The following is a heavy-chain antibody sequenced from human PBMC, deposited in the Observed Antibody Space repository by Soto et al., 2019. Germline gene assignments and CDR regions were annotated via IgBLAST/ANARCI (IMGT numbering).Heavy chain of an antibody. CDR2: IIPIFGTA. V-gene: IGHV1-69*01. D-gene: IGHD6-19*01. J-gene: IGHJ6*02. CDR1: RVAFSKFI. CDR3: AKVRYSSPMGYYYGMDV. Sequence: QAQLEQSGGEVKKPGSSVKVSCKASRVAFSKFIVTWVRQAPGLGLEWVGGIIPIFGTANYAQKVQGRVTITADESPSTSYKEVHNLRSEDKAVYYCAKVRYSSPMGYYYGMDVWGQGTTVTVSS.